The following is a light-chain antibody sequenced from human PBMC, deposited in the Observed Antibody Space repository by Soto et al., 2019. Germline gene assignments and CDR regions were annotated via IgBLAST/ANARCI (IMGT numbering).Light chain of an antibody. Sequence: QSVLTQPPSVSGAPGQRVTISCTGNSSNIGAGFDVHWYQQLPGTAPKLLIDDNSNRPSGVTDRFSGSKSGTSASLAITGLQAEDGTDYYCQSYDSRLSAVVFGGGTKLTVL. CDR3: QSYDSRLSAVV. V-gene: IGLV1-40*01. J-gene: IGLJ2*01. CDR1: SSNIGAGFD. CDR2: DNS.